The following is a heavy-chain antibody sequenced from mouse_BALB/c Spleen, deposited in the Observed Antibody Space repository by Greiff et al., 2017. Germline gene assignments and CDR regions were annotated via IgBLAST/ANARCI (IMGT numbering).Heavy chain of an antibody. J-gene: IGHJ1*01. Sequence: QVQLQQPGAELVKPGASVKLSCKASGYTFTSYYMYWVKQRPGQGLEWIGGINPSNGGTNFNEKFKSKATLTVDKSSSTAYMQLSSLTSEDSAVYYWTRGGLRRYWYFDVWGAGTTVTVSS. CDR2: INPSNGGT. D-gene: IGHD2-4*01. CDR3: TRGGLRRYWYFDV. V-gene: IGHV1S81*02. CDR1: GYTFTSYY.